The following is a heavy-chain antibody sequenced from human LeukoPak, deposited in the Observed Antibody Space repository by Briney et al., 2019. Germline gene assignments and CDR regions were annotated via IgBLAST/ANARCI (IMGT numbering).Heavy chain of an antibody. V-gene: IGHV1-2*06. D-gene: IGHD6-13*01. J-gene: IGHJ6*03. CDR3: ARDIYSSSYYYYMDV. CDR2: IHPNSGGT. Sequence: ASVKVSCKASGYTFTVYYMHWVRQAPGQGLEWMGRIHPNSGGTNYAQKFQGRVTMTRDTSISTAYMELSRLRSDDTAVYYCARDIYSSSYYYYMDVWGKGTTVTVSS. CDR1: GYTFTVYY.